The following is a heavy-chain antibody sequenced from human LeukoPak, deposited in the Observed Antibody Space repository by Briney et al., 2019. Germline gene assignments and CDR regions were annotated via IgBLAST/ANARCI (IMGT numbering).Heavy chain of an antibody. Sequence: ASLKACPKASGYTFSDYYIHWVRQAPGQGLDWMGWINPNSGATNYPQKFQGRITMTRDTSISTAYMVLSRLRSDDTAMYYCAKDGPADCGGDCYSPVYWSQRSLVTVSS. CDR2: INPNSGAT. D-gene: IGHD2-21*02. V-gene: IGHV1-2*02. J-gene: IGHJ4*02. CDR1: GYTFSDYY. CDR3: AKDGPADCGGDCYSPVY.